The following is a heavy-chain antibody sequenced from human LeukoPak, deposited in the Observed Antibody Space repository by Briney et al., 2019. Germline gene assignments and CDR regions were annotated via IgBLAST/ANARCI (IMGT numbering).Heavy chain of an antibody. CDR3: ATVSYYYDSSGYQGYFQH. CDR1: EYTLTELS. CDR2: FDPEDGET. V-gene: IGHV1-24*01. D-gene: IGHD3-22*01. J-gene: IGHJ1*01. Sequence: ASVKVSCKVSEYTLTELSMHWVRQAPGKGLEWMGGFDPEDGETIYAQKFQGRVTMTVDTSTDTAYMELSSLRSEGTAMYYCATVSYYYDSSGYQGYFQHWGQGTLVTVSS.